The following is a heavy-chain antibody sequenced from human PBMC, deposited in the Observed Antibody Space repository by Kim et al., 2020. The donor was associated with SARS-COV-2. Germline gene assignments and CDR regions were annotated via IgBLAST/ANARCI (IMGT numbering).Heavy chain of an antibody. Sequence: QGRVTITADESTSTAYMELSSLRSEDTAVYYCAREGPYYYDSSFSWYFDLWGRGTLVTVSS. J-gene: IGHJ2*01. CDR3: AREGPYYYDSSFSWYFDL. D-gene: IGHD3-22*01. V-gene: IGHV1-69*01.